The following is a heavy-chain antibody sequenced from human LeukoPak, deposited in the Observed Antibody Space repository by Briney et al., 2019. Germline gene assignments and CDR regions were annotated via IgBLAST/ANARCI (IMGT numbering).Heavy chain of an antibody. CDR2: IIPIFGTA. CDR3: ARVTGVVGAQYYFDY. CDR1: GGTFSSYA. J-gene: IGHJ4*02. V-gene: IGHV1-69*13. D-gene: IGHD1-26*01. Sequence: WASVKVSCKASGGTFSSYAISWVRQAPGQGLEWMGGIIPIFGTANYAQKFQGRVTITADESTSTAYMELSSLRSEDTAVYYCARVTGVVGAQYYFDYWGQGTLVTVS.